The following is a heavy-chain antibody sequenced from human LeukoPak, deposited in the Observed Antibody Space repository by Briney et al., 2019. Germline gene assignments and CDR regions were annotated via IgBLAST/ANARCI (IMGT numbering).Heavy chain of an antibody. Sequence: SQTLSLTCTVSGGSISSGDYYWTWIRQPPGEGLEWIGYIYYSGTTFYNPSLKSRVIISLDTSKNQFSLRLSSATAADTAVYYCASWLVVPAAIDYWGQGTLVTVSS. CDR1: GGSISSGDYY. V-gene: IGHV4-30-4*01. D-gene: IGHD2-2*02. J-gene: IGHJ4*02. CDR3: ASWLVVPAAIDY. CDR2: IYYSGTT.